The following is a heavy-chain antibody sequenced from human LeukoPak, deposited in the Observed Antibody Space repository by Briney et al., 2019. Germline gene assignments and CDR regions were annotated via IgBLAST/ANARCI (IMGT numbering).Heavy chain of an antibody. CDR2: ISGSGGST. CDR3: AKDYNVDTAMVSDPPFGD. V-gene: IGHV3-23*01. CDR1: GFTFSSYA. D-gene: IGHD5-18*01. J-gene: IGHJ4*02. Sequence: GGSLRLSCAASGFTFSSYAMSWVRQAPGKGLERVSAISGSGGSTYYADSVKGRFTISRDNSKNTLYLQMNSLRAEDTAVYYCAKDYNVDTAMVSDPPFGDWGQGTLVTVSS.